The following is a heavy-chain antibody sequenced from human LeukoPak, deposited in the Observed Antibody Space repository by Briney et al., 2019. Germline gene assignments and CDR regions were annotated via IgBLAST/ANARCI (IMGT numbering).Heavy chain of an antibody. Sequence: GGSLRLSCAGSGFTYSRYWMSWVRQAPGKGLEWVANIKEDGSEKYYVDSVKGRFTISRDNARNSLYLQMNSLRVEDTAVYYCASGSVPDYWGQRTLVTVSS. CDR1: GFTYSRYW. D-gene: IGHD3-10*01. CDR2: IKEDGSEK. J-gene: IGHJ4*02. V-gene: IGHV3-7*01. CDR3: ASGSVPDY.